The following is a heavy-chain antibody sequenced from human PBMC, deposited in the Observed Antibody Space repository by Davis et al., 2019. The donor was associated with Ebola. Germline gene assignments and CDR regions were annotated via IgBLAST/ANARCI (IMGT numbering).Heavy chain of an antibody. CDR3: ARNYDGVDYYYGMDV. J-gene: IGHJ6*02. D-gene: IGHD4-23*01. V-gene: IGHV1-3*01. CDR1: GYTFTSYA. CDR2: INAGNGNT. Sequence: ASVKVSCKASGYTFTSYAMHWVRQAPGQRLEWLGWINAGNGNTKYSQKFQGRVTITRDTSASTAYMELSSLRSEDTAVYYCARNYDGVDYYYGMDVWGQGTTVTVSS.